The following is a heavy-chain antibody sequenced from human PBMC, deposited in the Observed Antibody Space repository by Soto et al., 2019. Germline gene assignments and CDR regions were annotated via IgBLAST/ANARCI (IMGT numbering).Heavy chain of an antibody. J-gene: IGHJ5*02. CDR2: LYTTGRA. D-gene: IGHD3-22*01. V-gene: IGHV4-4*07. CDR3: AGEPIVEGPPGYNWFDP. CDR1: GGSISSYY. Sequence: SETLSLTCSVPGGSISSYYWNWHRQPAGKGLGWIGRLYTTGRASYSPSLTGRLTLSGDTSKNQFSLRLGSVTAADTAVYYCAGEPIVEGPPGYNWFDPWGQGILVTVSS.